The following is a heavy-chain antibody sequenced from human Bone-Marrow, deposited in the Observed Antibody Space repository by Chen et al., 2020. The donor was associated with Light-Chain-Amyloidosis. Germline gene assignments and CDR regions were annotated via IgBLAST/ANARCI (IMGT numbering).Heavy chain of an antibody. CDR1: GISFSNNW. Sequence: VQLVESGGGLVQFGESLRLSCAASGISFSNNWMSWVRQAPGKGLEWVAYIDSRSTYRNYADSAKGRFTISRDNAKNSLYLQMNSLRVEDTGVYYCARGWDSGWSYFDNWGQGTLVTVSS. J-gene: IGHJ4*02. CDR2: IDSRSTYR. D-gene: IGHD6-19*01. CDR3: ARGWDSGWSYFDN. V-gene: IGHV3-11*06.